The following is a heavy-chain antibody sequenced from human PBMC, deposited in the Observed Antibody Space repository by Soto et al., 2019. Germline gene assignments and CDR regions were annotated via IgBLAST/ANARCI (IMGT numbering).Heavy chain of an antibody. CDR2: IIPLSHET. J-gene: IGHJ4*02. CDR3: ARGYGDYDY. D-gene: IGHD4-17*01. V-gene: IGHV1-69*06. CDR1: GYSFSSYG. Sequence: SVKVSCKTSGYSFSSYGITWVRQAPGQGHEWMGGIIPLSHETNYAQKFQGRVTITADKSTSTAYMELSSLRSEDTAVYYCARGYGDYDYWGQGTQVTVSS.